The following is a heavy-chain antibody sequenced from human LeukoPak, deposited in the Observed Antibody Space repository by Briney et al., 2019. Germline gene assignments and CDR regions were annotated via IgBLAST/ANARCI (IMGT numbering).Heavy chain of an antibody. Sequence: GGSLRLSCAASGFTVSSNYMSWVRQAPGKGLEWVSAISGSSGHTYYADSVKGRFTISRDNSKNTLYLQMNSLRAEDTAVYYCAKGQNYYDGSGYYSTDYWGQGTPVTVSS. CDR1: GFTVSSNY. CDR2: ISGSSGHT. J-gene: IGHJ4*02. CDR3: AKGQNYYDGSGYYSTDY. D-gene: IGHD3-22*01. V-gene: IGHV3-23*01.